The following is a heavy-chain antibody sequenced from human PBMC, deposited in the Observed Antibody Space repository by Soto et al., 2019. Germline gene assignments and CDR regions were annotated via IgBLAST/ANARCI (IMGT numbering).Heavy chain of an antibody. Sequence: EASVRVSCKASVGTFISYDISWLRQAPGQGLEWMGGIIPIFGTANYAQKFQGRVTITADESTSTAYMELSSLRSEDTAVYYCARSGYSYGYNPTWFDPWGQGTLVTVSS. J-gene: IGHJ5*02. CDR3: ARSGYSYGYNPTWFDP. V-gene: IGHV1-69*01. D-gene: IGHD5-18*01. CDR1: VGTFISYD. CDR2: IIPIFGTA.